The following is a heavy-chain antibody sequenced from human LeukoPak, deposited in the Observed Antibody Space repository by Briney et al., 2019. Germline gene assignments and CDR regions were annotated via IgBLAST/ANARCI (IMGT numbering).Heavy chain of an antibody. CDR1: GFTFSSYS. J-gene: IGHJ4*02. D-gene: IGHD2-2*02. CDR2: ISSSSNYI. CDR3: ARVLYERGVTKNGIDY. V-gene: IGHV3-21*01. Sequence: GGSLRLSCAASGFTFSSYSMNWVRQAPGKGLEWVSSISSSSNYIYYADSVKGRFTISRDNAKNSLYLQMNSLKAEDTAVYYCARVLYERGVTKNGIDYWGQGTLVTVSS.